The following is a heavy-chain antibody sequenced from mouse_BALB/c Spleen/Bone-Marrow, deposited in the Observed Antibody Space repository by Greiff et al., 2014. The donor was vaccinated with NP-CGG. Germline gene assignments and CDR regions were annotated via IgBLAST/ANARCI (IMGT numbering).Heavy chain of an antibody. J-gene: IGHJ2*01. CDR1: GLNIKDFY. Sequence: VQLQQSGAELVRSGASVKLSCTASGLNIKDFYIYWVKQRPAQGLEWIGWIDPENGDTDYDPKFQGKATMTADTSSNTAYLQLSSLASEDTAVYYCNALYYDSDFDYWGQGTTLTVSS. CDR3: NALYYDSDFDY. D-gene: IGHD2-4*01. CDR2: IDPENGDT. V-gene: IGHV14-4*02.